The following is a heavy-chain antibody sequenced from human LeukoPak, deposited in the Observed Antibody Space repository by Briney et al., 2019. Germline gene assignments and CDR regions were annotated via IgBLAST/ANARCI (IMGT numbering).Heavy chain of an antibody. CDR1: GYTFTSYA. CDR3: ARSQVGSGSSPFDY. D-gene: IGHD3-10*01. V-gene: IGHV1-3*01. J-gene: IGHJ4*02. CDR2: INAGNGNT. Sequence: ASVKVSCKASGYTFTSYAMHWVRQAPGQRLEWMGWINAGNGNTKYSQKLQGRVTMTTDTSTSTAYMELRSLRSDDTAVYYCARSQVGSGSSPFDYWGQGTLVTVSS.